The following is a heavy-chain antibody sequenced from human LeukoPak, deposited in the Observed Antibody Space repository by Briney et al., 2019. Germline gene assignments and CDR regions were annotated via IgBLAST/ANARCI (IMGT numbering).Heavy chain of an antibody. CDR3: ATLGVVPAAHIDY. CDR2: IIPIFGTA. CDR1: GGTFSRYA. Sequence: SVKVSCKASGGTFSRYAISWVRQAPGQGLEWMGGIIPIFGTANYAQKFQGRVTIPADESTSTAYMEMSSLRSEDTAVYYCATLGVVPAAHIDYWGQGTLVTVSS. V-gene: IGHV1-69*01. J-gene: IGHJ4*02. D-gene: IGHD2-2*01.